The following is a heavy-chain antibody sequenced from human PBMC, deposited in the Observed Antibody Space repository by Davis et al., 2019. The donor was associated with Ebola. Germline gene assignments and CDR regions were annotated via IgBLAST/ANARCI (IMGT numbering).Heavy chain of an antibody. CDR3: ARQYSGSYGFENFDY. D-gene: IGHD1-26*01. V-gene: IGHV4-61*01. CDR2: IYYSGST. CDR1: GGSVSSVSHY. Sequence: PSETLSLTCTVSGGSVSSVSHYWSWIRQPPGKGLEWIGYIYYSGSTNYNPSLKSRVTISVDTSKNQFSLKLSSVTAADTAVYYCARQYSGSYGFENFDYWGQGTLVTVSS. J-gene: IGHJ4*02.